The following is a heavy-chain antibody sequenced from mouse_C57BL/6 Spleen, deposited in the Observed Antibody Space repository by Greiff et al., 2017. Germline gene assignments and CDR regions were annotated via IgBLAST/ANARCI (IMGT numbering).Heavy chain of an antibody. CDR2: INPYNGGT. CDR3: ARGAQATSFDY. CDR1: GYTFTDYY. Sequence: EVQLQQSGPVLVKPGASVKMSCKASGYTFTDYYMNWVKQSHGKSLEWIGVINPYNGGTSYNQKFKGKATLTVDKSSSTAYMELNSLTSEDSAVYYCARGAQATSFDYWGPGTTLTVSS. J-gene: IGHJ2*01. D-gene: IGHD3-2*02. V-gene: IGHV1-19*01.